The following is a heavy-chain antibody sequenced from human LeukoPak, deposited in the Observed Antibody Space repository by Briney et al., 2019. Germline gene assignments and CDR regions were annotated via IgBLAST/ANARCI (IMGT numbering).Heavy chain of an antibody. D-gene: IGHD3-10*01. CDR1: GFTFSSYT. CDR3: ARRLHYYYYGMDV. Sequence: GGSLRLSCAASGFTFSSYTMHWVRQAPGKGLEWVAVISYDGSNKYYADSVKGRFTISRDNSKNTLYLQMNSLRAEDTAVYYCARRLHYYYYGMDVWGQGTTVTVSS. CDR2: ISYDGSNK. V-gene: IGHV3-30-3*01. J-gene: IGHJ6*02.